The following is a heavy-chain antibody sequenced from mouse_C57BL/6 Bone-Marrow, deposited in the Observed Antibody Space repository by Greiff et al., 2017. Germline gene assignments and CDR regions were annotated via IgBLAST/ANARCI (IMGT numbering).Heavy chain of an antibody. J-gene: IGHJ1*03. CDR1: GYTFTSYW. V-gene: IGHV1-59*01. CDR3: ASSSYYYGSSKGYFDV. D-gene: IGHD1-1*01. Sequence: QVQLQQPGAELVRPGTSVKLSCKASGYTFTSYWMHWVKQRPGQGLEWIGVIDPSDSYTNYNQKFKGKATLTVDTSSSPAYMQLSSLTSEDSAVYYCASSSYYYGSSKGYFDVWGTGTTVTVSS. CDR2: IDPSDSYT.